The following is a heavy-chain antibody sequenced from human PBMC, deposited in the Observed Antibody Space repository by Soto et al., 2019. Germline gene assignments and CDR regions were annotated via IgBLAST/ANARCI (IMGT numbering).Heavy chain of an antibody. J-gene: IGHJ4*02. V-gene: IGHV3-30*18. CDR2: ISYDGTKT. Sequence: QVQLVEAGGGVVQPGRSLRVSCAASGFTFSIYAMHWVRQAPGTGLEWVAVISYDGTKTYYADSVKGRFTISRDNSKNTVYLQMNSLRDEDTAVYYCAKDRGPRRQGLIGPFDYGGQGTMVTVSP. CDR3: AKDRGPRRQGLIGPFDY. D-gene: IGHD3-10*01. CDR1: GFTFSIYA.